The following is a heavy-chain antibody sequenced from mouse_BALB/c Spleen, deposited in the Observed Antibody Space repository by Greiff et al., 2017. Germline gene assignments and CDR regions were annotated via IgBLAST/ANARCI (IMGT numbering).Heavy chain of an antibody. CDR3: ARTTSYGNYVRDFDV. Sequence: DVKLVESGGGLVKPGGSLKLSCAASGFTFSSYAMSWVRQTPEKRLEWVASISSGGSTDYPDSVKGRFTISRDNARNILYLQMSSLRSEDTAMYYCARTTSYGNYVRDFDVWGAGTTVTVSS. D-gene: IGHD2-1*01. J-gene: IGHJ1*01. CDR2: ISSGGST. V-gene: IGHV5-6-5*01. CDR1: GFTFSSYA.